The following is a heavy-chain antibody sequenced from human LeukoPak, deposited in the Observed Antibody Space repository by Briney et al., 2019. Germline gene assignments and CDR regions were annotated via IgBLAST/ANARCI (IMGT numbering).Heavy chain of an antibody. J-gene: IGHJ4*02. V-gene: IGHV3-7*01. CDR1: EFTFSRYW. CDR2: IKEDGSDK. Sequence: GGSLSLSCTASEFTFSRYWMNWLPQAPGQGRKWVANIKEDGSDKYYVDCVKGGLTISRENGKKSLYLQMNSVRAEETAVYYCARDPSSLRDSFDYWGEGTLVTVSS. D-gene: IGHD3-10*01. CDR3: ARDPSSLRDSFDY.